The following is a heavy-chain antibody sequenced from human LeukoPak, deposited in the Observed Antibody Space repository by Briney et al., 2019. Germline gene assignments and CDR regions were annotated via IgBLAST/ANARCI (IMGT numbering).Heavy chain of an antibody. CDR2: INRDGSST. CDR3: ARVRYSPAGGFDY. D-gene: IGHD3-16*02. CDR1: GFTFSSYW. Sequence: PGGSLRLSCAASGFTFSSYWMHWVRQAPGKGLVWVSHINRDGSSTSYADSVKGRFTIYRDNAKNTLYLQMNSLRAEDTAMYYCARVRYSPAGGFDYWGQGALVTVSS. J-gene: IGHJ4*02. V-gene: IGHV3-74*01.